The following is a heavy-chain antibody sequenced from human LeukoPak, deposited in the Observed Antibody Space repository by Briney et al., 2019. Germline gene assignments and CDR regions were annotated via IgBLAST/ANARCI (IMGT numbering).Heavy chain of an antibody. V-gene: IGHV1-2*02. CDR2: INPNSGGT. Sequence: GASVKVSCKASGYTFTGYYMHWVRQAPGQGLEWMGWINPNSGGTNYAQKFQGRVTMTRDTSISTAYMELRGLRSDDTAVYYCARDRGRTVVTPGPFSSEDWGQGTLVTVSS. D-gene: IGHD4-23*01. J-gene: IGHJ4*02. CDR1: GYTFTGYY. CDR3: ARDRGRTVVTPGPFSSED.